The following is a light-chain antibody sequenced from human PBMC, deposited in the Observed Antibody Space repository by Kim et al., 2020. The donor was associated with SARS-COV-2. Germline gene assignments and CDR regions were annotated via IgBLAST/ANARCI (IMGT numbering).Light chain of an antibody. CDR2: TAS. CDR3: QQSYSAPYT. V-gene: IGKV1-39*01. J-gene: IGKJ2*01. Sequence: AVVGDRVTITCRASQSISNYLNWYQQKPGKAPELLIHTASSLQSGVPSRFSGRGSGTDFTLTISSLQPEDFATYYCQQSYSAPYTFGQGTKLEIK. CDR1: QSISNY.